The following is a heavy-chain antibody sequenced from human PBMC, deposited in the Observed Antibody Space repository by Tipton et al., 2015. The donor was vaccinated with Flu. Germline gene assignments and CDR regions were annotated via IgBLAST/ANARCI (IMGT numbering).Heavy chain of an antibody. CDR2: ISDSGGST. CDR1: GFTFSSYA. CDR3: AKWYSRHRYYYGPGNYDYYYYGMDV. D-gene: IGHD3-10*01. V-gene: IGHV3-23*01. J-gene: IGHJ6*02. Sequence: SLRLSCAASGFTFSSYAMSWVRQAPGKGLEWVSGISDSGGSTYYADSVKGRFTISRDNSKNTLYLQMNSLRGEDTAVYYCAKWYSRHRYYYGPGNYDYYYYGMDVWGQGTTVTVSS.